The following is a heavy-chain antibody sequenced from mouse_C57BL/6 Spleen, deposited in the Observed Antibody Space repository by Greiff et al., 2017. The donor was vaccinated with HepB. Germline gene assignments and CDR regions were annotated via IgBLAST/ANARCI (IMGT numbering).Heavy chain of an antibody. Sequence: QVQLKQSGAELVMPGASVKLSCKASGYTFTSYWMHWVKQRPGQGLEWIGEIDPSDSYTNYNQKLKGKSTLTVDKSSSTAYMQLSSLASEDCAVYYCARYDRSGMANWGQGTLVTVSA. CDR1: GYTFTSYW. J-gene: IGHJ3*01. V-gene: IGHV1-69*01. CDR2: IDPSDSYT. D-gene: IGHD3-2*02. CDR3: ARYDRSGMAN.